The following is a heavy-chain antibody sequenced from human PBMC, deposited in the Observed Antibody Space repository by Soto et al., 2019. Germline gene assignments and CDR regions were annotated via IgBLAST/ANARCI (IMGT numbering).Heavy chain of an antibody. J-gene: IGHJ4*02. D-gene: IGHD6-19*01. CDR2: ISRSSDPI. CDR3: ARAAYSSGMYNFDY. Sequence: EVQLVESGGGLVQPGGSLRLTCAASGSTFSTYNMNWVRQAPGKGLEWVSYISRSSDPIYYADSVRGRFTISSDNAKNSLYLQMNSLRDEDTAVYYCARAAYSSGMYNFDYWGQGTLVTVSS. V-gene: IGHV3-48*02. CDR1: GSTFSTYN.